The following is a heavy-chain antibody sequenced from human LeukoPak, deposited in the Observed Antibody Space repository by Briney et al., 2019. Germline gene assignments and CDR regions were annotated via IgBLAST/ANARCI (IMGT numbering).Heavy chain of an antibody. J-gene: IGHJ3*02. D-gene: IGHD3-3*01. Sequence: HSGGSLRLSCAASEFTLSTYSMNRVRQAPGKGLEWVSSITSSSSAINYADSVKGRFTISRDNARDSLYLHMNSLRDEDTAVYYCAGYERHAFDIWGQGKMVTVSS. CDR3: AGYERHAFDI. CDR1: EFTLSTYS. CDR2: ITSSSSAI. V-gene: IGHV3-48*02.